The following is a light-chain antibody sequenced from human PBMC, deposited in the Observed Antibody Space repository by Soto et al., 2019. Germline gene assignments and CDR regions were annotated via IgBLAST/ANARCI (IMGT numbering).Light chain of an antibody. CDR1: QSVSSY. V-gene: IGKV3-11*01. Sequence: EIVLTQSAATLSLSPGERATLSCRASQSVSSYLAWYQQKPGQAPRLLIHDASNRATGIPARFSGSGSGTDFTLTISSLEPEDFAVYYCQQRSDWWTFGQGTKVDIK. J-gene: IGKJ1*01. CDR2: DAS. CDR3: QQRSDWWT.